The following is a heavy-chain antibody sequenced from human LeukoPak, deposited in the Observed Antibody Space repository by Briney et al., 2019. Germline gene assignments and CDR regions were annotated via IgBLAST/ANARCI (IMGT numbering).Heavy chain of an antibody. CDR3: ARYYYDSSGAWRYYDL. V-gene: IGHV4-59*01. Sequence: SETLSLTCTLSGGSISTYYWTWIRQPPGKGLEWIGYIYYTGSTNYNPSLKSRVTISVDTSKNQFPLKLSSVTAADTAVHYCARYYYDSSGAWRYYDLWGRGTLVTVSS. J-gene: IGHJ2*01. CDR2: IYYTGST. CDR1: GGSISTYY. D-gene: IGHD3-22*01.